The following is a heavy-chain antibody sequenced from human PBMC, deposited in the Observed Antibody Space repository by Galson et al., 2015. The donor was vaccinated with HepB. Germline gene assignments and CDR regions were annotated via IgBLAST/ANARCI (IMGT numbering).Heavy chain of an antibody. CDR3: AKGEPMILVLIARYLDD. CDR1: GLTFNNFA. D-gene: IGHD3-22*01. Sequence: SLRLSCAVSGLTFNNFAMTWVRQAPGKGLEWVSTISGSDRTTYYATSVKGRFTVSRDDSKNTLYLHMSSLRAEDTAVYYCAKGEPMILVLIARYLDDWGQGTLVTVSS. V-gene: IGHV3-23*01. CDR2: ISGSDRTT. J-gene: IGHJ1*01.